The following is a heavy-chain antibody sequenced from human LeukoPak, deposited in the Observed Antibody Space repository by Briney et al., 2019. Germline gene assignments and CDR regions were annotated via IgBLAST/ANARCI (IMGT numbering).Heavy chain of an antibody. CDR1: GGSISSYY. D-gene: IGHD3/OR15-3a*01. V-gene: IGHV4-4*07. CDR3: GRADFAYSVHYCMDV. CDR2: VHRSGDT. J-gene: IGHJ6*02. Sequence: SETLSLTCSVSGGSISSYYWSWIRQPAGKGLEWIGRVHRSGDTNYNPSLKSRLTMSVETSKNQISLRLRSVSAADTAVYYCGRADFAYSVHYCMDVWGQGTTVTVSS.